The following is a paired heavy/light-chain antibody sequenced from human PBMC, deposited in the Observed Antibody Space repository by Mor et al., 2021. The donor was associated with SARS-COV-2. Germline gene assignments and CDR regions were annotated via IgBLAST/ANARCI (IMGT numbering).Light chain of an antibody. J-gene: IGLJ1*01. CDR2: EVS. V-gene: IGLV2-8*01. CDR1: SSDVGGYNY. Sequence: QSALTQPPSASGSPGQSVTISCTGTSSDVGGYNYVSWYQQHPGKAPKLMIYEVSKRPSGVPDRFSGSKSGNTASLTVSGLQAEDEADYYCNSYAGSNRGVFGTGTKVTVL. CDR3: NSYAGSNRGV.
Heavy chain of an antibody. J-gene: IGHJ6*02. Sequence: EVQLVESGGGLVQPGRSLRLSCAASGFTFDDYAMFWVRQAPGKGLEWVSGISWNSGSIGYADSVKGRFTISRDNAKNSLYLQMNSLRTEDTALYYCAKGHGERYYYYYGMDVWGQGTTVTVSS. CDR1: GFTFDDYA. CDR3: AKGHGERYYYYYGMDV. CDR2: ISWNSGSI. V-gene: IGHV3-9*01. D-gene: IGHD1-26*01.